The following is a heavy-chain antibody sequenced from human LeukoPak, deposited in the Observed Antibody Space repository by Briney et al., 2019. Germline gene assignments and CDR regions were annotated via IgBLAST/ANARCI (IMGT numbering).Heavy chain of an antibody. Sequence: SETLSLTCTVSGGSISSYYWSWIRQPAGKGLEWIGRIYTSGSTNYNPSLKSRVTISVDTSKNQFSLKLSSVTAADTAVYYCARDRTVAGTSYWFDPWGQGTLVTVSS. V-gene: IGHV4-4*07. J-gene: IGHJ5*02. CDR1: GGSISSYY. D-gene: IGHD6-19*01. CDR3: ARDRTVAGTSYWFDP. CDR2: IYTSGST.